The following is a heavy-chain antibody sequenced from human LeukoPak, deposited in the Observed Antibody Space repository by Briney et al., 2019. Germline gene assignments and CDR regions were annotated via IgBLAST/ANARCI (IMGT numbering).Heavy chain of an antibody. V-gene: IGHV4-39*07. D-gene: IGHD3-16*01. Sequence: SETLSLTCTVSGGSISSSSHYWSWIRQPPGKGLEWIGEINHSGSTNYNPSLKSRVTISVDTSKNQFSLKLSSVTAADTAVYYCARVWAYYDYVWGSWNEILDYWGQGTLVTVSS. CDR2: INHSGST. CDR1: GGSISSSSHY. CDR3: ARVWAYYDYVWGSWNEILDY. J-gene: IGHJ4*02.